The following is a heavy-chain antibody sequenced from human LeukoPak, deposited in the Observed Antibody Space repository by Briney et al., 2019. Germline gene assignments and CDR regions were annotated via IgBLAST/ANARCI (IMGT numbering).Heavy chain of an antibody. Sequence: ASVKVSCKASGYTFTSYGISRVRQVPGQGLEWMGWISAYNGNTNYAQKLQGRVTMTTDTSTSTAYMELRSLRSDDTAVYYCARDSGSGWFPNWFDPWGQGTLVTVSS. D-gene: IGHD6-19*01. CDR2: ISAYNGNT. V-gene: IGHV1-18*01. CDR3: ARDSGSGWFPNWFDP. J-gene: IGHJ5*02. CDR1: GYTFTSYG.